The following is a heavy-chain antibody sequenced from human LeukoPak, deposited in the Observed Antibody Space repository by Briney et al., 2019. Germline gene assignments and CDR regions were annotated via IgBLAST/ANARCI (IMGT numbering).Heavy chain of an antibody. CDR3: ARPIHCTSGVCYAY. J-gene: IGHJ4*02. D-gene: IGHD2-8*01. CDR2: IYPADSST. Sequence: GESLKISCKGSGYSFTSYWIGWVRQMPGKGLEWMGIIYPADSSTKFSPSFQGQVTISADKSIATAYLQWSSLKASDTAMYYCARPIHCTSGVCYAYWGQGTLVTVSS. CDR1: GYSFTSYW. V-gene: IGHV5-51*01.